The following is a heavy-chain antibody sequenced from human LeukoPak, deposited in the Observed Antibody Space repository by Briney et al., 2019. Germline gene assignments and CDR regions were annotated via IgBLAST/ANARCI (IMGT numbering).Heavy chain of an antibody. V-gene: IGHV3-23*01. J-gene: IGHJ4*02. CDR3: AKAPRGFLTNFDY. Sequence: QPGRSLRLSCAASGFTFSSYAMSSVRQAPGKGLEWVSAISGSGGITYYADSVKGRFTISRDNSKNTLYLQMNSLRAEDTAVYYCAKAPRGFLTNFDYWGQGTLVTVSS. CDR2: ISGSGGIT. CDR1: GFTFSSYA. D-gene: IGHD4/OR15-4a*01.